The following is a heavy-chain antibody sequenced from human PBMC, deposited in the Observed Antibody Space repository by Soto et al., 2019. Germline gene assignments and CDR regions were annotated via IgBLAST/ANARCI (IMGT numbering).Heavy chain of an antibody. D-gene: IGHD2-15*01. CDR2: ISSSGNNI. CDR1: GFSFSDYY. J-gene: IGHJ4*02. V-gene: IGHV3-11*01. Sequence: LRLSCAASGFSFSDYYMSWIRQAPGKGLEWVSYISSSGNNIHYADSVKGRFTISRDNAKNSLFLQMNSLRVEDTAVYYCARVTHYFDYWGQGTLVTVSS. CDR3: ARVTHYFDY.